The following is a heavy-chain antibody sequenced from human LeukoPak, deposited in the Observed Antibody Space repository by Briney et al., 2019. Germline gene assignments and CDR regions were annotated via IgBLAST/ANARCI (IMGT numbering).Heavy chain of an antibody. CDR2: INHSGST. CDR3: ARSRRRSSSWYYYYYGMDV. D-gene: IGHD6-13*01. Sequence: SETLSLTCAVYGGSFSGYYWSWIRQPPGKGLEWIGEINHSGSTNYNPSLKSRVTISVDTSKNQFSLKLSSVTAADTAVYYCARSRRRSSSWYYYYYGMDVWGQGITVTVSS. V-gene: IGHV4-34*01. CDR1: GGSFSGYY. J-gene: IGHJ6*02.